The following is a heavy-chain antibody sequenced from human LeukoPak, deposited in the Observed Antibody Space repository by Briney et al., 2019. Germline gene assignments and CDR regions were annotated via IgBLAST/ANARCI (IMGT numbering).Heavy chain of an antibody. CDR1: GFIFSSYG. CDR3: ARESIITGATDAFDI. Sequence: GGSLRLSCVGSGFIFSSYGMSWVRQAPGKGLEWVSYISGSGDEIHYADSVKGRFTISRDNAKNSLYLQMNSLRAEDTAVYYCARESIITGATDAFDIWGQGTMVTVSS. D-gene: IGHD1-14*01. V-gene: IGHV3-48*01. CDR2: ISGSGDEI. J-gene: IGHJ3*02.